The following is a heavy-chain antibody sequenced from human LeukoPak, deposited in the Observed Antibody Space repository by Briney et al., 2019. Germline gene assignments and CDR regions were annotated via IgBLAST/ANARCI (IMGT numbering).Heavy chain of an antibody. D-gene: IGHD5-24*01. V-gene: IGHV3-7*01. CDR3: ARDSWGDGYNAFDI. Sequence: GGSLRLSCAASGFTFSGYWMGWVRQAPGKGLEWVANIKQDGSEKYYVDSVKGRFTISRDNAKNSLYLQMNSLRGEDTAVYYCARDSWGDGYNAFDIWGQGTMVTVSS. J-gene: IGHJ3*02. CDR1: GFTFSGYW. CDR2: IKQDGSEK.